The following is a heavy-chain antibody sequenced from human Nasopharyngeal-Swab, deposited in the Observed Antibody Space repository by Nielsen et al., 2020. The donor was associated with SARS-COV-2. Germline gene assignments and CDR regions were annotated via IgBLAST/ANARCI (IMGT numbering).Heavy chain of an antibody. Sequence: GESLKISCAASGFTFSSYAMSWVRQAPGKGLEWVSAISGSGGSTYYADSVKGRFTISRDNSKNTLYLQMNSPRAEDTAVYYCAKTLSRTAGPPNYFDYWGQGTLVTVSS. CDR3: AKTLSRTAGPPNYFDY. D-gene: IGHD6-13*01. J-gene: IGHJ4*02. V-gene: IGHV3-23*01. CDR2: ISGSGGST. CDR1: GFTFSSYA.